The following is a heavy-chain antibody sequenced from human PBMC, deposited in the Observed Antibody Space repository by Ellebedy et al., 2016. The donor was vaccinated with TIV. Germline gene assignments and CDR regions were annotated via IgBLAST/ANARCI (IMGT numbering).Heavy chain of an antibody. J-gene: IGHJ5*02. CDR2: IIPLFGTT. V-gene: IGHV1-69*13. CDR1: GGTFSSYA. D-gene: IGHD4-11*01. Sequence: SVKVSXKASGGTFSSYAISWVRQAPGQGLEWMGGIIPLFGTTNYAQKFQGRVTITADESTSAAYMELSSLRSEDTAVYYCARFMTTVTTNWFDPWGQGTLVTVSS. CDR3: ARFMTTVTTNWFDP.